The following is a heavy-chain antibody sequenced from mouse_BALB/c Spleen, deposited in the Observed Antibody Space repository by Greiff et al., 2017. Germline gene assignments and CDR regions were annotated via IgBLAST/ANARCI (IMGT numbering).Heavy chain of an antibody. J-gene: IGHJ4*01. V-gene: IGHV5-6-3*01. CDR1: GFTFSSYG. Sequence: EVKLVESGGGLVQPGGSLKLSCAASGFTFSSYGMSWVRQTPDKRLELVATINSNGGSTYYPDSVKGRFTISRDNAKNTLYLQMSSLKSEDTAMYYCASPTTTYAMDYWGQGTSVTVSS. CDR2: INSNGGST. D-gene: IGHD1-1*01. CDR3: ASPTTTYAMDY.